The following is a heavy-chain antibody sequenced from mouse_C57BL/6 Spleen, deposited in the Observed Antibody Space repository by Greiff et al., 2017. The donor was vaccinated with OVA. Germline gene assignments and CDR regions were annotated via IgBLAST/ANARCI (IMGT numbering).Heavy chain of an antibody. CDR1: GYTFTDYY. CDR2: INPNNGGT. CDR3: ARGRGYFDV. J-gene: IGHJ1*03. Sequence: VQLQQSGPELVQPGASVKIPCKASGYTFTDYYMDWVKQSHGKSLEWIGDINPNNGGTIYNQKFKGKATLTVDKSSSTAYRELRSLTSEDTAVYYCARGRGYFDVWGTGTTVTVSS. V-gene: IGHV1-18*01.